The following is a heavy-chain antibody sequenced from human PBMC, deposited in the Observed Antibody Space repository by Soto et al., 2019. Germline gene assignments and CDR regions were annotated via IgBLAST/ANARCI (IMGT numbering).Heavy chain of an antibody. Sequence: QVQLQESGPGLVKSSETLSLTCTVSGGSISSYYWNWIRQPPGKGLEWIGYIYYSGSTNYNPSLKSRVTISVDMSKNQFSLKLSSVTAADTAVYYCARDLLGVFWFDPWGQGTLVTVSS. J-gene: IGHJ5*02. CDR3: ARDLLGVFWFDP. CDR1: GGSISSYY. V-gene: IGHV4-59*01. CDR2: IYYSGST. D-gene: IGHD3-16*01.